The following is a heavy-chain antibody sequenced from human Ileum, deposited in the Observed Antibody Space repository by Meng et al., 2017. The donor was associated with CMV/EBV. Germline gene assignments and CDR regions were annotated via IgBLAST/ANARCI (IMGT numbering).Heavy chain of an antibody. Sequence: QITLKGFCPTPVKPSKTLRLTVPFPGFSLSTSGVGVGWIRQPPGKALGWLVVTHWNGDEHYSPSLKSRLTIPKDPSKNQVVLTMTNMDPVDTATYYCAHVKAVAGNPFDFWGLGTLVTVSS. J-gene: IGHJ4*02. CDR2: THWNGDE. D-gene: IGHD6-19*01. CDR3: AHVKAVAGNPFDF. CDR1: GFSLSTSGVG. V-gene: IGHV2-5*01.